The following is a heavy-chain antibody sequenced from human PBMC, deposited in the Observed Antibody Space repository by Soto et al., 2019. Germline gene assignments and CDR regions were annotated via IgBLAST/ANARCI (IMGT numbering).Heavy chain of an antibody. CDR1: GASFSDYY. CDR3: ATVKRIAAVELNGMDV. Sequence: QVQLKQWGAGLSKPSETLSLTCAVYGASFSDYYWGWILQPPGKGLEWIGEINHSGSTNYNPSLKRRVTISVDTSKNQFSLKLSSVTAADTAVYYCATVKRIAAVELNGMDVWCQGPPVSVSS. V-gene: IGHV4-34*01. J-gene: IGHJ6*02. D-gene: IGHD6-13*01. CDR2: INHSGST.